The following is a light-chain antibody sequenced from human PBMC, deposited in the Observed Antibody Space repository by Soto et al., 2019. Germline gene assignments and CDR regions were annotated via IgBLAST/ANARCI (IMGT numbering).Light chain of an antibody. CDR2: AAS. CDR3: QQHNSYPLT. J-gene: IGKJ4*01. V-gene: IGKV1-9*01. Sequence: DLQLTQSPSFLSASVGDRVTITCRASQGISSSLAWYQQKPGKDPELLIYAASTLQSGVPSRFSGSGSGTEFTLIISSQQPEDFATYYCQQHNSYPLTFGGGTKVEIK. CDR1: QGISSS.